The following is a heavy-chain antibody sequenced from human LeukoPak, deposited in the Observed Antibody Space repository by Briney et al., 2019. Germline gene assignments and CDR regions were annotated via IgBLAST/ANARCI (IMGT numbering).Heavy chain of an antibody. CDR2: IYYSGST. V-gene: IGHV4-61*01. Sequence: PSETLSLTCTVSGGSISSGSYYWSWIRQPPGKGLEWIGYIYYSGSTNYNPSLKSRVTISVDTSKNQFSLKLSSVTAADTAVYYCARGYYGRGDYWGQGTLVTVSS. J-gene: IGHJ4*02. D-gene: IGHD3-10*02. CDR1: GGSISSGSYY. CDR3: ARGYYGRGDY.